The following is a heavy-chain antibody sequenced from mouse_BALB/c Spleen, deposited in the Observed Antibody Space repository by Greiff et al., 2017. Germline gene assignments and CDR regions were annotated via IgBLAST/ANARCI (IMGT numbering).Heavy chain of an antibody. CDR2: INPSNGRT. D-gene: IGHD2-4*01. V-gene: IGHV1S81*02. Sequence: VQLQQSGPELVKPGASVKMSCKTSGYTFTEYTMHWVKQRPGQGLEWIGEINPSNGRTNYNEKFKSKATLTVDKSSSTAYMQLSSLTSEDSAVYYCARYGDYVLYAMDYWGQGTSVTVSS. J-gene: IGHJ4*01. CDR1: GYTFTEYT. CDR3: ARYGDYVLYAMDY.